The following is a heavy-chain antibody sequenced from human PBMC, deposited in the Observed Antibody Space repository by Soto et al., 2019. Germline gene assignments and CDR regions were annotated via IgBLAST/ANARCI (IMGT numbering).Heavy chain of an antibody. CDR1: GFTLSSYS. D-gene: IGHD5-18*01. Sequence: GGSLRLSCAASGFTLSSYSMNWVRQAPGKGLEWVSSISSSSSYIYYADSVKGRFTISRDNAKNSLYLQMNSLRAEDTAVYYCAREGYSYTYYYYGMDVWGQGTTVTVSS. J-gene: IGHJ6*02. CDR2: ISSSSSYI. V-gene: IGHV3-21*01. CDR3: AREGYSYTYYYYGMDV.